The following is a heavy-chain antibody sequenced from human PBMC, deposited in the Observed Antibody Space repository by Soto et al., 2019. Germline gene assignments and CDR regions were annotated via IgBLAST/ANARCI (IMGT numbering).Heavy chain of an antibody. Sequence: GGSLRLSCAASGFTFSSYGMHWVRQAPGKGLEWVAVISYDGSNKYYADSVKGRFTISRDNSKNTLYLQMNSLRAEDTAVYYCAKEGSMRVFDYWGQGTLVTVSS. J-gene: IGHJ4*02. CDR2: ISYDGSNK. D-gene: IGHD3-22*01. CDR1: GFTFSSYG. CDR3: AKEGSMRVFDY. V-gene: IGHV3-30*18.